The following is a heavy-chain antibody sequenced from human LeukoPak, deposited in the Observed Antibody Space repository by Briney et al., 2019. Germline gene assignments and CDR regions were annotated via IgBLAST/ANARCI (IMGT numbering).Heavy chain of an antibody. J-gene: IGHJ5*01. V-gene: IGHV3-23*01. CDR1: GFTFSGYA. D-gene: IGHD2-2*01. CDR3: AKEPREYCSSTSCPNWFDS. Sequence: GGSLRLSCAASGFTFSGYAMSWVRQAPGKGLEWVSTITGSGDATYYADSVKGRYIISRDNSKSTLFLQMNSLRAEDTAVYYCAKEPREYCSSTSCPNWFDSWGQGTLVTVSS. CDR2: ITGSGDAT.